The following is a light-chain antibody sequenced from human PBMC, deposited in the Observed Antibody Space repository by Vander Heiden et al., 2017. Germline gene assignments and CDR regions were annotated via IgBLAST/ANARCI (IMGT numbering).Light chain of an antibody. CDR2: NED. J-gene: IGLJ1*01. CDR3: AAWDDRLSGIV. Sequence: QSPLTQSPSASGTPGQRVTISCSGRASNIGDNGVKWFQQIPGSAPKLLLYNEDQRAPGVPDRFSGSKSGTSASLAINGLRSEDEADYYCAAWDDRLSGIVFGTGTTVSVL. V-gene: IGLV1-44*01. CDR1: ASNIGDNG.